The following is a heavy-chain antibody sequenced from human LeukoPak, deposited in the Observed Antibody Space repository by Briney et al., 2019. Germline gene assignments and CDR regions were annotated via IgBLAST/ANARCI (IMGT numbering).Heavy chain of an antibody. CDR2: IYYSGST. Sequence: SETLSLTCTVSGGSINSYYWSWIRQPPGKGLEWIGNIYYSGSTNYNPSLKSRVTISVDTSKDQFSLKLSSVTAADTAVYYCAGGYSYGSTYYYMDVWGKGTTVTISS. D-gene: IGHD5-18*01. CDR3: AGGYSYGSTYYYMDV. J-gene: IGHJ6*03. CDR1: GGSINSYY. V-gene: IGHV4-59*01.